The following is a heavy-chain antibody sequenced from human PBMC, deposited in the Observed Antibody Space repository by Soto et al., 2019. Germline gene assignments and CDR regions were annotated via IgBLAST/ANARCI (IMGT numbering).Heavy chain of an antibody. D-gene: IGHD4-17*01. Sequence: SETLSLTCTVSGGSISSYYWSWIRQPPGKGLEWIGYIYYSGSTNYNPSLKSRVTISVDTSKNQFSLKLSSVTAADTAVYYCARVTPRGDYPLWGQGTLVTVSS. CDR2: IYYSGST. V-gene: IGHV4-59*01. CDR1: GGSISSYY. CDR3: ARVTPRGDYPL. J-gene: IGHJ4*02.